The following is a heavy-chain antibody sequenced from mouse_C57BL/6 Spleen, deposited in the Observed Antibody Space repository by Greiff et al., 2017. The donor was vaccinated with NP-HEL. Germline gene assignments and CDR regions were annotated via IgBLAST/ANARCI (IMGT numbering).Heavy chain of an antibody. CDR3: AKGELRQWVFDY. CDR1: GYTFTSYW. Sequence: QVQLQQPGAELVMPGASVKLSCKASGYTFTSYWMHWVKQRPGQGLEWIGEIDPSDSYTNYNQKFKGKSTLTVDKSSSTAYLQLSSLTSEDSADYYCAKGELRQWVFDYWGKGTTLTVSS. D-gene: IGHD2-12*01. V-gene: IGHV1-69*01. CDR2: IDPSDSYT. J-gene: IGHJ2*01.